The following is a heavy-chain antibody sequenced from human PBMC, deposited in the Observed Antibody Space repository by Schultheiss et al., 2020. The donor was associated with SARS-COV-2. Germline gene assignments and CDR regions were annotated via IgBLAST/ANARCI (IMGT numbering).Heavy chain of an antibody. J-gene: IGHJ6*01. CDR2: ISDGGGTI. Sequence: GESLKISCAASGFTFGDYAMSWVRQAPGKGLECVSYISDGGGTIYYADSVKGRFTISRDNAKNLLYLQMNSLRDDDTAMYYCVRGWKYQLLGGYSYGMDVWGQGTTVTVSS. CDR1: GFTFGDYA. D-gene: IGHD1-7*01. V-gene: IGHV3-11*04. CDR3: VRGWKYQLLGGYSYGMDV.